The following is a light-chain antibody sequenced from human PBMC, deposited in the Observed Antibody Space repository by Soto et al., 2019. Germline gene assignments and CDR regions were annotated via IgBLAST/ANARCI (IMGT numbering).Light chain of an antibody. V-gene: IGKV1-39*01. J-gene: IGKJ2*01. CDR1: QSINSH. CDR3: QQSYSTPYT. CDR2: AAS. Sequence: DIQMTQSPSSLSASVGDRVTITCRASQSINSHLNWYQQKPGKAPKLLIYAASSLQSGVPSRFSGSGSGTDFTLTISSLQPEDFATYYCQQSYSTPYTFGQGTKVDIK.